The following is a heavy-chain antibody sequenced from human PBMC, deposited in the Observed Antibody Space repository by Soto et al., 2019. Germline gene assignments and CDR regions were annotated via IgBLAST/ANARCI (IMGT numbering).Heavy chain of an antibody. CDR3: ARGLSSGYYYAIFDY. V-gene: IGHV4-30-4*01. Sequence: KASETLSLTCTVSGGSISSGDYYWSWIRQPPGKGLEWIGYIYYSGSTYYNPSLKSRVTISVDTSKNQFSLKLSSVTAADTAVYYCARGLSSGYYYAIFDYWGQGTLVTVSS. CDR1: GGSISSGDYY. D-gene: IGHD3-22*01. CDR2: IYYSGST. J-gene: IGHJ4*02.